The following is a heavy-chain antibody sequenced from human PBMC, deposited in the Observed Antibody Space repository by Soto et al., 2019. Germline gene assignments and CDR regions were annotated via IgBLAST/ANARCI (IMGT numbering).Heavy chain of an antibody. V-gene: IGHV1-3*01. Sequence: ASVKVSCKASGYTFTSYAMHWVRQAPGQRLEWMGWINAGNGNTKYSQKLQGRVTITRDTSASTAYMELSSLRSGDTALYYCARDRGYSSGWYRWFDPWGQGTLVTVSS. CDR1: GYTFTSYA. D-gene: IGHD6-19*01. CDR2: INAGNGNT. CDR3: ARDRGYSSGWYRWFDP. J-gene: IGHJ5*02.